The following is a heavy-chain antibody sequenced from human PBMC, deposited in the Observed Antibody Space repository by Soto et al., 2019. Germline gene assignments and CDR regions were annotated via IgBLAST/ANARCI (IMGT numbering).Heavy chain of an antibody. CDR3: ARASGVAGPSSDLDY. J-gene: IGHJ4*02. D-gene: IGHD2-8*01. Sequence: QVQLVQSGAEAREPGASVKFSCKASGYTFTTHVMHWVRQAPGQRLEWMGWVNGGNGNTQYSQKFQDRVTITRDTSSTTVYIELSRLRSEDKAVYYCARASGVAGPSSDLDYWGQGSMVTVSS. CDR2: VNGGNGNT. CDR1: GYTFTTHV. V-gene: IGHV1-3*01.